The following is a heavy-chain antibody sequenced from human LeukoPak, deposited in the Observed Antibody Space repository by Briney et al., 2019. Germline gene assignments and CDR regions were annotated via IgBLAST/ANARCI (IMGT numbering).Heavy chain of an antibody. D-gene: IGHD6-13*01. Sequence: PGGSLRLSCAASGFTFSSYSMNWVRQAPGKGLEWVAVISYDGSNKYYADSVKGRFTISRDNSKNTLYLQMNSLRAEDTAVYYCARAHGIAAAGPYNWFDPWGQGTLVTVSS. CDR3: ARAHGIAAAGPYNWFDP. CDR2: ISYDGSNK. V-gene: IGHV3-30*03. J-gene: IGHJ5*02. CDR1: GFTFSSYS.